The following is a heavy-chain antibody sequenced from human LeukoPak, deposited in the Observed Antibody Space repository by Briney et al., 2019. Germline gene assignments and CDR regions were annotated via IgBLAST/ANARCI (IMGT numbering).Heavy chain of an antibody. CDR3: ARGSDWPPAPPGY. V-gene: IGHV4-59*13. CDR1: GGSISSSY. J-gene: IGHJ4*02. Sequence: SETLSLTSTVSGGSISSSYCSWIRQPPGRGLEWIGCIYGNGSTNYNPSLKTRVTISRDTSKKLFSLRLRSATAADTAVYYCARGSDWPPAPPGYWGQGTLVTVSS. D-gene: IGHD2-21*01. CDR2: IYGNGST.